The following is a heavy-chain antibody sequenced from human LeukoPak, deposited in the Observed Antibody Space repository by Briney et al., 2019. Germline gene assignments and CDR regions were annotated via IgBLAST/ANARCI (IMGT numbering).Heavy chain of an antibody. CDR1: GGSISSSSYY. CDR2: IYYSGST. Sequence: SETLSLTCTVSGGSISSSSYYWGWIRQPPGKGPEWIGSIYYSGSTYYNPSLKSRVTISVDTSKNQFSLKLSSVTAADTAVYYCARQAPSGWYWGYFDLWGRGTLVTVSS. V-gene: IGHV4-39*01. J-gene: IGHJ2*01. CDR3: ARQAPSGWYWGYFDL. D-gene: IGHD6-19*01.